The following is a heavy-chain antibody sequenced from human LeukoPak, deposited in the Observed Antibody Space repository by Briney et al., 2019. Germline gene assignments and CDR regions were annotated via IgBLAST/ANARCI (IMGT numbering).Heavy chain of an antibody. CDR3: AKDATPGNSIWDYFAY. Sequence: GGSLRLSCAASGFDFSICAMTWVRQAPGKGLEWVASIGSAGETYYADSVKGRFAVSRENSQNTVFLQLTSLTAEDTAIYYCAKDATPGNSIWDYFAYWGQGTLVTVSS. V-gene: IGHV3-23*01. CDR1: GFDFSICA. CDR2: IGSAGET. J-gene: IGHJ4*02. D-gene: IGHD2-15*01.